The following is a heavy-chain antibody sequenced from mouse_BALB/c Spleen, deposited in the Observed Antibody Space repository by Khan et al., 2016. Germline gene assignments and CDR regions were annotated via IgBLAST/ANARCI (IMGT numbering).Heavy chain of an antibody. CDR1: GFTFSNFG. CDR2: ISSGSSTI. CDR3: GRGDF. V-gene: IGHV5-17*02. Sequence: EVELVESGGGLVQPGGSRKLSCAASGFTFSNFGMHWVRQAPEKGLEWVAFISSGSSTIYYADTMKGRFTVSRDNPKNTLFLQMTSLGSEDTAMYYCGRGDFWGQGTTLTVSS. J-gene: IGHJ2*01.